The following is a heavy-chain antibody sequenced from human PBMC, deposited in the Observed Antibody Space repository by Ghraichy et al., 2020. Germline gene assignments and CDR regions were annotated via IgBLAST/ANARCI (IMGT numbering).Heavy chain of an antibody. CDR1: GFTVSSNY. V-gene: IGHV3-66*01. Sequence: GGSLRLSCAASGFTVSSNYLSWVRQAPGKGLEWVSVIYSIGSTYYADSVKGRFTISRDNSKNMVYLQMNSLRAEDTAVYYCAKDQGGYVPAVGYYYYGMDVWGQGTTVTVSS. D-gene: IGHD5-12*01. CDR2: IYSIGST. J-gene: IGHJ6*02. CDR3: AKDQGGYVPAVGYYYYGMDV.